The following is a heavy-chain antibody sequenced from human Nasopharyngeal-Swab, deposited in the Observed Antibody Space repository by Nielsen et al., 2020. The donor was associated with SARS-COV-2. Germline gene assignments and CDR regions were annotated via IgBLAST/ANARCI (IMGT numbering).Heavy chain of an antibody. D-gene: IGHD5-24*01. CDR2: IIPIFGTA. V-gene: IGHV1-69*13. CDR3: ASRGGRWLQPVGYSMDV. Sequence: SVKVSCKASGGTFSSYAISWVRQAPGQGLEWMGGIIPIFGTANYAQKFQGRVTITADESTSTAYMELSSLRSEDTAVYYCASRGGRWLQPVGYSMDVWGQGTTVTVSS. CDR1: GGTFSSYA. J-gene: IGHJ6*02.